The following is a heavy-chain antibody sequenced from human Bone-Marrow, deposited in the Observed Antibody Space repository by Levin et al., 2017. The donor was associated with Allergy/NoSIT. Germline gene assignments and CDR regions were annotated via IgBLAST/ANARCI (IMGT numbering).Heavy chain of an antibody. CDR3: AIVLPAARFDY. V-gene: IGHV4-31*03. J-gene: IGHJ4*02. Sequence: SETLSLTCTVSGGSISSGGYYWSWIRQHPGKGLEWIGYIYYTGSTYYNPSLKSRVTISMGTSENQFSLKLSSVTAADTAVYYCAIVLPAARFDYWGQGTLVTVSS. CDR1: GGSISSGGYY. CDR2: IYYTGST. D-gene: IGHD2-2*01.